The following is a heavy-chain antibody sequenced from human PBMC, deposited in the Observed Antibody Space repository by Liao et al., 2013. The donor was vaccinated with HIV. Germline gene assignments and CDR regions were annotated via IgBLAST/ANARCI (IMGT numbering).Heavy chain of an antibody. CDR1: GGSIYSDNYY. J-gene: IGHJ3*01. V-gene: IGHV4-39*07. CDR2: IYYSGST. CDR3: ARDSVAPNLNEAFDV. Sequence: QLQLQESGPRLAKPSETLSLTCTVSGGSIYSDNYYWGWIRQSPQKGLEWIGSIYYSGSTFYNPSLRSRVTISVYTSRNQFSLKLTSVTAADTAVYYCARDSVAPNLNEAFDVWGQGTVVTVSS. D-gene: IGHD5-12*01.